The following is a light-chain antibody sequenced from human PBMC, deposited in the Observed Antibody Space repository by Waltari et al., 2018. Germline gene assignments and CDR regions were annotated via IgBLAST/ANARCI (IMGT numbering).Light chain of an antibody. V-gene: IGLV3-19*01. CDR3: SSRDNSGDHVL. J-gene: IGLJ2*01. Sequence: SSELTQDPAVSVALGQTVRITCQGDSLRSYYASWYQQKPGQAPVLVIYGKSSRPSGIPNRFSGSSSGNTASLTITGAQAEDEADYYCSSRDNSGDHVLFGGGTKLTVL. CDR2: GKS. CDR1: SLRSYY.